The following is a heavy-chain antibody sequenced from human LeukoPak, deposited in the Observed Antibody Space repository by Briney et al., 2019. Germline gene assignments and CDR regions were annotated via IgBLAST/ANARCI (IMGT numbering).Heavy chain of an antibody. CDR3: AMLKDAYYYDSSGYYFGY. J-gene: IGHJ4*02. CDR1: RYTFTSYG. Sequence: ASVKVSCKASRYTFTSYGISWVRQAPGQGLEWMGWISAYNGNTNYAQKLQGRVTMTTDTSTSTAYMELRSLRSDDTAVYYCAMLKDAYYYDSSGYYFGYWGQGTLVTVSS. V-gene: IGHV1-18*01. CDR2: ISAYNGNT. D-gene: IGHD3-22*01.